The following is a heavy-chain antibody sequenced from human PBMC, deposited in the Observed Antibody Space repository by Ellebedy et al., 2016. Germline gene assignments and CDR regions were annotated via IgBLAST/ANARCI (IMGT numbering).Heavy chain of an antibody. CDR3: ARGSRGVVVPAAMPAWFDY. J-gene: IGHJ4*02. Sequence: SETLSLXXAVYGGSFSGYYWSWIRQPPGKGLEWIGEINHSGSTNYNPSLKSRVTISVDTSKNQFSLKLNSVTAADTAVYYCARGSRGVVVPAAMPAWFDYWGQGTLVTVSS. D-gene: IGHD2-2*01. V-gene: IGHV4-34*01. CDR1: GGSFSGYY. CDR2: INHSGST.